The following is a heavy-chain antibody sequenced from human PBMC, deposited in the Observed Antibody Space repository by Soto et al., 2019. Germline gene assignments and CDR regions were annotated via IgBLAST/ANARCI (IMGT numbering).Heavy chain of an antibody. Sequence: GASLKVSCKASGYTFTGYYMHWVRQAPGQGLEWMGWINPNSGGTNYAQKFQGWVTMTRDTSISTAYMELSRLRSDNTAVYYCARDPGNYYDSSGYYNGGFDYWGQGTLVTVSS. CDR3: ARDPGNYYDSSGYYNGGFDY. D-gene: IGHD3-22*01. V-gene: IGHV1-2*04. CDR2: INPNSGGT. CDR1: GYTFTGYY. J-gene: IGHJ4*02.